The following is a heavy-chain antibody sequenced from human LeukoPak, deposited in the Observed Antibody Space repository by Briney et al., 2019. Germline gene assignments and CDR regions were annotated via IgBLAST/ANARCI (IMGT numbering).Heavy chain of an antibody. Sequence: ASVKVSCKASGGTFSSYAISWVRQAPGQGLEWMGWINPNSGGTNYAQKFQGRVTMTRDTSISTAYMELSRLRSDDTAVYYCASFGGVIVESNFDYWGQGTLVTVSS. CDR2: INPNSGGT. CDR3: ASFGGVIVESNFDY. J-gene: IGHJ4*02. D-gene: IGHD3-16*02. V-gene: IGHV1-2*02. CDR1: GGTFSSYA.